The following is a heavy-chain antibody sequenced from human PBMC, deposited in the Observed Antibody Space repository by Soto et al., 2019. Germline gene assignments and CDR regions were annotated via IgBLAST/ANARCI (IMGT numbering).Heavy chain of an antibody. D-gene: IGHD5-12*01. Sequence: EVQLVESGGGLVQPGGSLRLSCAASGFTFSSYWMHWVRQAPGKGLVWVSRINRDGSTTNYADPVKGRFTISRDNAKNTLYLQMNSLRAEDTAVYYCARVPTGGYDWNWGQGTLVTVSS. V-gene: IGHV3-74*01. CDR3: ARVPTGGYDWN. CDR2: INRDGSTT. CDR1: GFTFSSYW. J-gene: IGHJ4*02.